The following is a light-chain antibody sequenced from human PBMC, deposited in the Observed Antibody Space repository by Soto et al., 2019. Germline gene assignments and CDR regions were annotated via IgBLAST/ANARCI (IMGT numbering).Light chain of an antibody. CDR1: SSDVGGYNF. CDR3: TSYTTSITYV. J-gene: IGLJ1*01. CDR2: DVS. V-gene: IGLV2-14*03. Sequence: QSVLTQPASVSGSPGQSITISCTGTSSDVGGYNFVSWYQHHPGKAPKLIIYDVSNRPSGVSNRFSGSKSGNTASLTISWLQAEDEADYYCTSYTTSITYVFGTGTKVTVL.